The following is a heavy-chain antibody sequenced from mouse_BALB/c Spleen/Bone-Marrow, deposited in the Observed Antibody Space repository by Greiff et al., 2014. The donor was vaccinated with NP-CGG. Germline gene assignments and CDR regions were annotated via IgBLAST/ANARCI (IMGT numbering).Heavy chain of an antibody. J-gene: IGHJ2*01. CDR1: GYAFTDYL. V-gene: IGHV1-54*01. Sequence: QVQLQQSGAELVRPGTSVKVSCKTSGYAFTDYLMEWLKQRPGQGLEWIGVINPGSGSTNYNEKFKDKATLTADKSSSTAYIQLSSLTSDDSAVYFGARYDGYFDYWGQGTTLTVSS. CDR2: INPGSGST. CDR3: ARYDGYFDY. D-gene: IGHD2-3*01.